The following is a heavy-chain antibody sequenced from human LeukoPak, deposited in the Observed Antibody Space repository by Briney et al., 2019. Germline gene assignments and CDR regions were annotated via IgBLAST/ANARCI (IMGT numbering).Heavy chain of an antibody. V-gene: IGHV4-59*08. J-gene: IGHJ5*02. CDR1: GGSISSYY. D-gene: IGHD3-9*01. Sequence: SETLSLTCTVSGGSISSYYWSWIRQPPGKGLEWIGYIYYSGSTNYNPSLKSRVTISVDTSKNQFSLKLSSVTAADTAVYYCARTYDILTGAPFGPWGQGTLVTVSS. CDR2: IYYSGST. CDR3: ARTYDILTGAPFGP.